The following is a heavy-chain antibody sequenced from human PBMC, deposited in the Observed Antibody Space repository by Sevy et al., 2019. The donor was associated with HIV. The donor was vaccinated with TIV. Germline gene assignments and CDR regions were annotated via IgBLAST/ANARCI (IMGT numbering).Heavy chain of an antibody. J-gene: IGHJ4*02. CDR3: AREGYSNYFDY. CDR1: GFSFDSYG. CDR2: ISYDGSNK. D-gene: IGHD4-4*01. V-gene: IGHV3-30-3*01. Sequence: GGSLRLSCAVSGFSFDSYGMTWVRQAPGKGLEWVAVISYDGSNKYYADSVKGRFTISRDNSKNTLYLQMNSLRAEDTAVYYCAREGYSNYFDYWGQGTLVTVSS.